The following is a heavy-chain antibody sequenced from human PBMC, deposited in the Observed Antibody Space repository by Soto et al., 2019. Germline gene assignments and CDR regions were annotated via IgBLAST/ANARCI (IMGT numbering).Heavy chain of an antibody. D-gene: IGHD2-2*02. CDR1: GGTFSSYA. CDR3: ATDRGYWSSTSCYIYYYGMDV. CDR2: IIPIFGTA. J-gene: IGHJ6*02. V-gene: IGHV1-69*01. Sequence: QVQLVQSGAEVKKPGSSVKVSCNASGGTFSSYAISWVRQAPGQGLEWMGGIIPIFGTANYAQKFQGRVTITADESTSTAYMELSSLRSEDTAVYYWATDRGYWSSTSCYIYYYGMDVWGQGTTVTVSS.